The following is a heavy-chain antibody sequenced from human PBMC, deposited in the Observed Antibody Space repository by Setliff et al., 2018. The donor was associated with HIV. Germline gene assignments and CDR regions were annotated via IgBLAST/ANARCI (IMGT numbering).Heavy chain of an antibody. D-gene: IGHD1-26*01. Sequence: SETLSLTCAVYGGSFSGYYWTWIRQPPGRGLEWIGEIIHSGGTNYNRSLKSRVTISVDTSKNQFSLNVNSVTAADTAVYYCARASLGLYSGSYPWGQGILVTVSS. CDR1: GGSFSGYY. CDR2: IIHSGGT. CDR3: ARASLGLYSGSYP. J-gene: IGHJ5*02. V-gene: IGHV4-34*12.